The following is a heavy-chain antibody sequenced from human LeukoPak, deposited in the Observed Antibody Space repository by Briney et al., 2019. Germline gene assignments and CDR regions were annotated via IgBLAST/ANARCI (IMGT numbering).Heavy chain of an antibody. Sequence: GGSLRLSCAASGFLFGSYSVIWVRQAPGKGLEWVSSISSTSSYIFYADSLKGRFTISRDNAKNKLYLQMNSMRAEDTAVYFCARFGGGSCSGSSCYDYYVDAWGKGTTVTVSS. J-gene: IGHJ6*03. CDR2: ISSTSSYI. V-gene: IGHV3-21*01. D-gene: IGHD2-15*01. CDR1: GFLFGSYS. CDR3: ARFGGGSCSGSSCYDYYVDA.